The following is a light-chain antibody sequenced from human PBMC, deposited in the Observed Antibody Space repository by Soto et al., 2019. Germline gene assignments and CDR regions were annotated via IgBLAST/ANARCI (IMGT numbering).Light chain of an antibody. CDR3: QQYDTLPRT. J-gene: IGKJ1*01. CDR2: GAS. CDR1: QSVSSSY. Sequence: EIVLTQSPGTLSLSPGERATLSCRASQSVSSSYLAWYQQKPGHPPRVLIHGASSRASGIPDGFSGSGSGTNFTLTISRLEPEDSAVYYCQQYDTLPRTFGQGTKVDIK. V-gene: IGKV3-20*01.